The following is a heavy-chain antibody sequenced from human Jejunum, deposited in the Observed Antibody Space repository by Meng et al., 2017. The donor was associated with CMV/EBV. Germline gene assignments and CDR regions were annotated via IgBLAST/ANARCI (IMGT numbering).Heavy chain of an antibody. V-gene: IGHV3-30-3*01. Sequence: ASGFTCRNYAFHWVRQAAGKGLEWVAVMSYDGNNQYFADSVKGRFTLSRDNSKNTVYLQMNSLRPEDTAVYYCARDDYGDAGAYFDYWGQGTLVTVSS. CDR1: GFTCRNYA. CDR2: MSYDGNNQ. J-gene: IGHJ4*02. D-gene: IGHD4-17*01. CDR3: ARDDYGDAGAYFDY.